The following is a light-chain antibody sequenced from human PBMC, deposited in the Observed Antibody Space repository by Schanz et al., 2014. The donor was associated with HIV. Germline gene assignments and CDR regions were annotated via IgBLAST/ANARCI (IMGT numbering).Light chain of an antibody. Sequence: DVVMTQSPPSLPVTLGQPASISCRSSQSLVHSDGNTYLNWFQQRPGQSPRRLVYKVSNRESGVPDRFSGGGSGTDFPLKIRRVEAEDVELYYCMQGTHWPPEFTFDPGTKVDIK. CDR2: KVS. J-gene: IGKJ3*01. CDR1: QSLVHSDGNTY. V-gene: IGKV2-30*02. CDR3: MQGTHWPPEFT.